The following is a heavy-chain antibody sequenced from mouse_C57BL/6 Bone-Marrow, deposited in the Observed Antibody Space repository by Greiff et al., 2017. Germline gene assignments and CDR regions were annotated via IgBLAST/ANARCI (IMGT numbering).Heavy chain of an antibody. D-gene: IGHD2-5*01. CDR1: GFTFSDYG. J-gene: IGHJ1*03. Sequence: EVKLEESGGGLVKPGGSLKLSCAASGFTFSDYGMHWVRQAPEKGLEWVAYISSGSSTIYYADTVKGRFTISRDNAKNTLFLQMTSLRSEDTAMYYCARPYSNYGWYFDVWGTGTTVTVSS. CDR3: ARPYSNYGWYFDV. CDR2: ISSGSSTI. V-gene: IGHV5-17*01.